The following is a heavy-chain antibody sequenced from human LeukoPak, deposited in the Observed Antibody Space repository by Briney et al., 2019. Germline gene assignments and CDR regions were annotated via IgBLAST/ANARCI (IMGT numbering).Heavy chain of an antibody. J-gene: IGHJ3*02. Sequence: SETLSLTCTVSGDSFSSHYWTWIRQPPGKGLEWIGYISYRGSTDYNPSLKSRVTISIDTSKNQFSLRLSSVTAADTAVYYCARDLVTVTKGFDIWGQGTMVSVSS. D-gene: IGHD4-17*01. V-gene: IGHV4-59*11. CDR3: ARDLVTVTKGFDI. CDR1: GDSFSSHY. CDR2: ISYRGST.